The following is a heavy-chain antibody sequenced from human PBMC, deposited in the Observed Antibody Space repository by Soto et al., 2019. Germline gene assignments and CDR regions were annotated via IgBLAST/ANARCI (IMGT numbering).Heavy chain of an antibody. D-gene: IGHD3-3*01. Sequence: GSVKVSCTASGYTFTSYARHWVRQAPGQRLEWMGWINAGNGNTKYSQKFQGRVTITRDTSASTAYMELSSLRSEDTAVYYCASSFWSGYSALYYYYYGMDVWGQGTTVTVSS. J-gene: IGHJ6*02. CDR3: ASSFWSGYSALYYYYYGMDV. CDR2: INAGNGNT. V-gene: IGHV1-3*01. CDR1: GYTFTSYA.